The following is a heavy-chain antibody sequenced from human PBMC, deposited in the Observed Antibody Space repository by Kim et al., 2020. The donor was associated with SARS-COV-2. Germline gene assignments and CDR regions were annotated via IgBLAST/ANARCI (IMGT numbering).Heavy chain of an antibody. CDR3: SRDLSGAWTFDY. V-gene: IGHV1-46*01. CDR1: GYTFTSNH. Sequence: ASVKVSCKASGYTFTSNHMHWVRQAPGQGLEWMGMITPRGDITNYSQRIQDRLTLTTDTSTSTVYMELSSLRSEDTAVYFCSRDLSGAWTFDYWGQGTLVTVSS. D-gene: IGHD2-21*02. J-gene: IGHJ4*02. CDR2: ITPRGDIT.